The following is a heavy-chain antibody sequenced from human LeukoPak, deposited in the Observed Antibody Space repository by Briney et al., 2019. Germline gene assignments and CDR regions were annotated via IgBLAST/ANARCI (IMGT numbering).Heavy chain of an antibody. CDR2: IYYSGST. J-gene: IGHJ6*02. CDR3: ASGPSYYDILTGSYYYYYGMDV. V-gene: IGHV4-59*01. CDR1: GGSISSYY. D-gene: IGHD3-9*01. Sequence: SETLSLTCTVSGGSISSYYWSWIRQPPGKGLEWIGYIYYSGSTNYNPSLKSRVTISVDTSKNQFSLKLSSVTAADTAVYYCASGPSYYDILTGSYYYYYGMDVWGQGTTVTVSS.